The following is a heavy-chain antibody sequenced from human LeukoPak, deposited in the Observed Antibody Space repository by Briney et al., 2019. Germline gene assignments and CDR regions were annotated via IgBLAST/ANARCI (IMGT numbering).Heavy chain of an antibody. CDR1: GESFSGYY. CDR3: ARGIRDGYNYRNAFDI. CDR2: INHSGST. Sequence: SETLSLTCAVYGESFSGYYWSWIRQPPGKGLEWIGEINHSGSTNYNPSLKSRVTISVDTSKNQFSLKLSSVTAADTAVYYCARGIRDGYNYRNAFDICGQGTMVTVSS. D-gene: IGHD5-24*01. J-gene: IGHJ3*02. V-gene: IGHV4-34*01.